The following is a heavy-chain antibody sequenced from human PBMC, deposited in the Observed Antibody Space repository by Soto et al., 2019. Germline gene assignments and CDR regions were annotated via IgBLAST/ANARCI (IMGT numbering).Heavy chain of an antibody. CDR2: INAGNGNT. J-gene: IGHJ6*02. Sequence: ASVKVSCKASGYTFTSDAMHWVRQAPGQRLEWMGWINAGNGNTKYSQKFQGRVTITRDTSASTAYMELSSLRSEDTAVYYCARSSGGSYGMDVWGQGTTVTVSS. CDR3: ARSSGGSYGMDV. D-gene: IGHD3-16*01. CDR1: GYTFTSDA. V-gene: IGHV1-3*01.